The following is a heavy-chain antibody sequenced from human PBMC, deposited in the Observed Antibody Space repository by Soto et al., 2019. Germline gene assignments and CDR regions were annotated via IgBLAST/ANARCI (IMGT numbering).Heavy chain of an antibody. CDR3: AVGWLRFLEWFPQPYYGMDV. D-gene: IGHD3-3*01. V-gene: IGHV1-18*01. CDR1: GYTFTNYG. Sequence: ASVKVSCKTSGYTFTNYGISWVRQAPGQGLEWMGGSFNGVTNYAQNLQGRVTMTTDTSTTTAYMELRSLRSDDTAVYYCAVGWLRFLEWFPQPYYGMDVWGQGTTVTVSS. J-gene: IGHJ6*02. CDR2: SFNGVT.